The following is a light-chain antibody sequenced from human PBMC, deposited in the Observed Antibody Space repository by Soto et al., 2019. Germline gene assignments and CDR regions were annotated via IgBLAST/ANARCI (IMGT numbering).Light chain of an antibody. J-gene: IGLJ1*01. V-gene: IGLV2-11*01. CDR1: SGDFGGYNY. CDR2: DVS. Sequence: QSALTQPRSVSGSAGQSVTISCTVTSGDFGGYNYVSWYQHHPGKAPKLMIYDVSERPSGVPDRFSGSKSGNTASLTISGLQAEDEADYYCCSYAGTFYVFGTGTKVTVL. CDR3: CSYAGTFYV.